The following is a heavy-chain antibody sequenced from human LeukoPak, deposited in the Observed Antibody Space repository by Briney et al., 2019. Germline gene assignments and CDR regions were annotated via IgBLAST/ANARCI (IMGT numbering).Heavy chain of an antibody. Sequence: SETLSLTCTASGGSISSCSYYWSWIRQPAGKGLEWIGRIYTSGSTHYNPSLKSRVTISVDTSKNQFSLKLGSVTAADTAVYYCARHAPMGIYYFDYWGQGPLVTVSS. CDR1: GGSISSCSYY. CDR2: IYTSGST. CDR3: ARHAPMGIYYFDY. J-gene: IGHJ4*02. D-gene: IGHD1-26*01. V-gene: IGHV4-61*02.